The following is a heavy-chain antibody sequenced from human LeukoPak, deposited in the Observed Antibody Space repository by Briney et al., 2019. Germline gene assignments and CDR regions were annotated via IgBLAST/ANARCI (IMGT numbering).Heavy chain of an antibody. D-gene: IGHD6-19*01. CDR3: ARRGGWYYYVDY. Sequence: APVKVSCKASGYTFTSYDINWVRQATGQGLEWMGWMNPNSGNTGYAQKFQGRVTMTTDTSTSTAYMELRSLRSDGTAVYYCARRGGWYYYVDYWGQGTLVTVSS. CDR2: MNPNSGNT. J-gene: IGHJ4*02. CDR1: GYTFTSYD. V-gene: IGHV1-8*02.